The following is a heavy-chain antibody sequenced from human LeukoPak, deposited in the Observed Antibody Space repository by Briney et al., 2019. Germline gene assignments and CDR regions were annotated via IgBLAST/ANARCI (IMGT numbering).Heavy chain of an antibody. CDR3: ARDDYDSSGYYYGGYYYGMDV. CDR1: GYTFTSYG. CDR2: IIPIFGTA. D-gene: IGHD3-22*01. V-gene: IGHV1-69*13. Sequence: RASVKVSCKASGYTFTSYGISWVRQAPGQGLEWMGGIIPIFGTANYAQKFQGRVTITADESTSTAYMELSSLRSEDTAVYYCARDDYDSSGYYYGGYYYGMDVWGQGTTVTVSS. J-gene: IGHJ6*02.